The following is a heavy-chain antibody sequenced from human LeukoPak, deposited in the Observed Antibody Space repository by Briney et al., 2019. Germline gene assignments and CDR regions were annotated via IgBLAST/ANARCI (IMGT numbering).Heavy chain of an antibody. CDR1: EYSFATYW. CDR3: ASPLQGIVGATGFDY. D-gene: IGHD1-26*01. V-gene: IGHV5-51*01. J-gene: IGHJ4*02. CDR2: IYPSDSDT. Sequence: GESLKISCQGSEYSFATYWIAWLRQMPGKGLEWMGIIYPSDSDTRYSPSFQGQVTISADKSIKTAYLQWSSLKASDTAMCYCASPLQGIVGATGFDYWGQGTLVTVSS.